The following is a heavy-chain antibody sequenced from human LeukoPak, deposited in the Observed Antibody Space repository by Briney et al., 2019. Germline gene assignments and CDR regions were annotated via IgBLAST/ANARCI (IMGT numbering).Heavy chain of an antibody. Sequence: PGRSLRLSCAASGFTFSSYGLHWVRQAPGKGLEWVAVISYDGSNQYYADSVRGRFTISRDNSKNTVYLQMSSLRVEDTALYYCAKDYGYTPYYLDYWGQGTLVAVSS. V-gene: IGHV3-33*06. D-gene: IGHD5-18*01. J-gene: IGHJ4*02. CDR1: GFTFSSYG. CDR2: ISYDGSNQ. CDR3: AKDYGYTPYYLDY.